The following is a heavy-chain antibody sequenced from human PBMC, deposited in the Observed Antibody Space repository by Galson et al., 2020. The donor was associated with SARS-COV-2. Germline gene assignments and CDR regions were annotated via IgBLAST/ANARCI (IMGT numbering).Heavy chain of an antibody. J-gene: IGHJ4*02. CDR2: ISGSGGST. D-gene: IGHD4-17*01. CDR3: AKDRGNDYGDQLDY. CDR1: GFTFSSCA. V-gene: IGHV3-23*01. Sequence: GGSLSLSCAASGFTFSSCAMSWVRQPPGKGLEWVSAISGSGGSTYYADSVKGRFTISRDNSKNTLYLQMNNLRAEDTAIYYCAKDRGNDYGDQLDYWGQGTLVTVSS.